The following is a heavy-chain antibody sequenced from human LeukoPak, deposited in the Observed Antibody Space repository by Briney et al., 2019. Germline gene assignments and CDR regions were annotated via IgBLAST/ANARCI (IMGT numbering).Heavy chain of an antibody. D-gene: IGHD3-10*01. CDR1: GYIFTSYW. CDR3: ARGGEEYYGSGSYPLDY. Sequence: GESLKISCKGSGYIFTSYWIGWVRQMPGKGQEWMGIIYPGDSDTRYSPSFQGQVTISADKSISTAYLQWSSLKASDTAMYYCARGGEEYYGSGSYPLDYWGQGTLVTVSS. J-gene: IGHJ4*02. CDR2: IYPGDSDT. V-gene: IGHV5-51*01.